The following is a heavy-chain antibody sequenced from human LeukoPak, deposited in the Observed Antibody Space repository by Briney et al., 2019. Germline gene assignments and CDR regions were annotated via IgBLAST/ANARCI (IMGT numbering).Heavy chain of an antibody. V-gene: IGHV3-20*04. J-gene: IGHJ4*02. CDR2: INWNGGST. Sequence: GGSLRLSCAASGFTFDDYGMSWVRQAPGKGLEWVSGINWNGGSTGYADSVKGRFTISRDNAKNSLYLQMNSLRAEDTALYYCAREFTLMVRGPETYFDYWGQGTLVTVSS. D-gene: IGHD3-10*01. CDR3: AREFTLMVRGPETYFDY. CDR1: GFTFDDYG.